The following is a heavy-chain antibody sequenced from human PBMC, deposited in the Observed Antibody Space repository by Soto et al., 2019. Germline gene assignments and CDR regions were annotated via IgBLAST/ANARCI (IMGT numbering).Heavy chain of an antibody. J-gene: IGHJ4*02. V-gene: IGHV4-38-2*02. Sequence: SETLSLTCIVSDYSISSGYHWGWIRQPPGKGLECIGTIYQSGNTYYNPSLKSRVILSIDTSKNQFSLKLSTVTAADAAVYYCVRGKANFDYWGKGILVTVSS. CDR3: VRGKANFDY. CDR1: DYSISSGYH. CDR2: IYQSGNT.